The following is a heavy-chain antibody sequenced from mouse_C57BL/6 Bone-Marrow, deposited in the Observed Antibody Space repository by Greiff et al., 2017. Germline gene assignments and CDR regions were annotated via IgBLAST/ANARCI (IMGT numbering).Heavy chain of an antibody. V-gene: IGHV1-55*01. CDR1: GYTFTSYW. Sequence: QVQLQQPGAELVKPGASVKMSCKASGYTFTSYWITWVKQRPGQGLEWIGDIYPGSGSTNYNEKFKSKATLTVDTSSSTAYMQLSSLTSEDSAVYYCARGVTTAPYFDVWGTGTTVTVSS. J-gene: IGHJ1*03. CDR3: ARGVTTAPYFDV. CDR2: IYPGSGST. D-gene: IGHD1-2*01.